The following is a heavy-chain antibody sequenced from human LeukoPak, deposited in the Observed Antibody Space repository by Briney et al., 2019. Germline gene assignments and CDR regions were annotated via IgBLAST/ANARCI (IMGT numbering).Heavy chain of an antibody. V-gene: IGHV4-59*01. D-gene: IGHD6-6*01. J-gene: IGHJ6*02. CDR1: GGLISTYY. CDR3: ARAPPSAARYYYGLDV. Sequence: PSETLSLTCTVSGGLISTYYWSWIRQPPGKGLEWIGYIYYSGSTNYNPSPKSRVTISVDTSKNQFSLKLTSVTAADTAEYYCARAPPSAARYYYGLDVWGQGTTVTVSS. CDR2: IYYSGST.